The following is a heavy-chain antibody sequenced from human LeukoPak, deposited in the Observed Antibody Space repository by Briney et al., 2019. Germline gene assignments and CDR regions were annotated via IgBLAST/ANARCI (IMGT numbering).Heavy chain of an antibody. CDR1: GFTFSSYE. CDR3: ASEAIADAATDY. D-gene: IGHD6-13*01. Sequence: PGGSLRLSCAASGFTFSSYEMTWVRQAPGKGLEWVSYIDSRGTTIYYADAVKGRFTISRDNAKNSLYLQMNSLRAEHTAVYYCASEAIADAATDYWGQGTLVTVCS. V-gene: IGHV3-48*03. J-gene: IGHJ4*02. CDR2: IDSRGTTI.